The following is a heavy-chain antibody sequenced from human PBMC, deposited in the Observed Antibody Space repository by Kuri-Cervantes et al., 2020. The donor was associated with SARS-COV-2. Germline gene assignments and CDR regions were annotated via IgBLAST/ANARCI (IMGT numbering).Heavy chain of an antibody. D-gene: IGHD5-24*01. CDR1: GFTFSSYA. CDR3: AVSPRRDGYNYLYYFDY. J-gene: IGHJ4*02. CDR2: ISYDGSNK. Sequence: GESLKISCAASGFTFSSYAMHWVRQAPGKGPEWVAVISYDGSNKYYADSVKGRFTISRDNSKNTLYLQMNSLRAEDTAVYYCAVSPRRDGYNYLYYFDYWGQGTLVTVSS. V-gene: IGHV3-30-3*01.